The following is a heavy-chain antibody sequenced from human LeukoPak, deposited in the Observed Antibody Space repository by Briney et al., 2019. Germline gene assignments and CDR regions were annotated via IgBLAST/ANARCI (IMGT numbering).Heavy chain of an antibody. D-gene: IGHD4-17*01. CDR1: GYTFISYP. V-gene: IGHV1-18*01. Sequence: ASVKVSCKASGYTFISYPISWVRQAPGQGLEWMGWITTYNGNTHYAQKLQGRVTMTTETSTSTAYMDLRGLRSDDTAVYYCARGYDYGDYVGDFDYWGQGTLVTVSS. CDR2: ITTYNGNT. CDR3: ARGYDYGDYVGDFDY. J-gene: IGHJ4*02.